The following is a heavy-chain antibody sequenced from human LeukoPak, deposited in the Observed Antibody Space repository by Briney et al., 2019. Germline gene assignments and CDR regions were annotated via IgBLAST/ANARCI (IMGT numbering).Heavy chain of an antibody. J-gene: IGHJ4*02. V-gene: IGHV1-2*02. CDR1: GYTFTGYY. D-gene: IGHD3-10*01. Sequence: ASVKVSCKASGYTFTGYYMHWVRQAPGQGLEWMGWINPNSGGTNYAQKFQGRVTMTRDTSVSTAYMELSRPRSDDTAVYYCASGASAALHDYYGSGSYYNLGYWRQGTLVTVSS. CDR2: INPNSGGT. CDR3: ASGASAALHDYYGSGSYYNLGY.